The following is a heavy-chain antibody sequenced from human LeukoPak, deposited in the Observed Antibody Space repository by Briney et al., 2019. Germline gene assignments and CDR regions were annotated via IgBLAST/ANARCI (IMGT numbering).Heavy chain of an antibody. D-gene: IGHD2-15*01. J-gene: IGHJ4*02. Sequence: GGSLRLSCAASGFTVSSNYMSWVRQAPGRGLEWVSVIYSGGSTYYADSVKGRFTISRDNSKNTLYLQMNSLRAEDTAVYYCAREYCSGGSCYTDYWGQGTLVTVSS. CDR3: AREYCSGGSCYTDY. CDR1: GFTVSSNY. V-gene: IGHV3-66*01. CDR2: IYSGGST.